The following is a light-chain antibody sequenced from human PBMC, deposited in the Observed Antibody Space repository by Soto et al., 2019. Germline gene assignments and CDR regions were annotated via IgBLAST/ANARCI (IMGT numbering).Light chain of an antibody. CDR1: GSNIGRNY. CDR2: DDN. CDR3: GTWHISLSTWV. V-gene: IGLV1-51*01. Sequence: QSVLTQPASLSATPGEKVTISCSGRGSNIGRNYVSWYRQFPGTAPQLLIYDDNKRHSGVPDRLSGSRYGTSASLAIAGLQPGDEADYYCGTWHISLSTWVFGGGTKLTVL. J-gene: IGLJ3*02.